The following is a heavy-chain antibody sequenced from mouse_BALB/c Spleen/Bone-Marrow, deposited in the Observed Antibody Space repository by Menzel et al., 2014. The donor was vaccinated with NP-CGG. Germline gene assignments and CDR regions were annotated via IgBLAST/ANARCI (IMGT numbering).Heavy chain of an antibody. CDR3: ATYYRYDGAY. V-gene: IGHV2-9*02. Sequence: QVQLKQSGPGLVAPSQSLSITCTASGFSLTNFGIHWVRQPPGKGLEWLGVIWAGGSTNYDSAFMSRLSISKDNSKNQVFLKMSSLQTDDTAMYYCATYYRYDGAYWGQGTLVTVSA. CDR1: GFSLTNFG. CDR2: IWAGGST. J-gene: IGHJ3*01. D-gene: IGHD2-14*01.